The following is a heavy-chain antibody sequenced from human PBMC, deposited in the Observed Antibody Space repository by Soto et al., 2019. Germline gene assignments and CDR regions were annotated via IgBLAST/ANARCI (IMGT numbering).Heavy chain of an antibody. CDR3: ARERRFSSTWYDY. Sequence: ASVTVSCKDSGYTFTNYGLSWVRQAPGQGLEWVGWISAYNGNTNYAQKLQGRVTMTTDTSTSTVYMVLRSLRSDDTAVYYCARERRFSSTWYDYWGQGTLVTVSS. CDR1: GYTFTNYG. V-gene: IGHV1-18*04. CDR2: ISAYNGNT. D-gene: IGHD6-13*01. J-gene: IGHJ4*02.